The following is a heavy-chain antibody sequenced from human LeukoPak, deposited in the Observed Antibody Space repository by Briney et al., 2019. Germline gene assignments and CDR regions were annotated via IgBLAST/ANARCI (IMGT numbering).Heavy chain of an antibody. V-gene: IGHV5-51*01. D-gene: IGHD1-26*01. Sequence: GESLKISCKGSGYSFTSYWIGWVRQMPGKGLEWMGIIYPGDSDTRYSLSFQGQVTISADKSISTAYLQWSSLKASDTAMYYCARRGISPYREFDYWGQGTLVTVSS. CDR1: GYSFTSYW. CDR2: IYPGDSDT. J-gene: IGHJ4*02. CDR3: ARRGISPYREFDY.